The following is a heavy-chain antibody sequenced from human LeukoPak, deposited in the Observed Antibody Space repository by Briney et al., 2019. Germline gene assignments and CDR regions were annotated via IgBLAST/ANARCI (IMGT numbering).Heavy chain of an antibody. D-gene: IGHD6-13*01. CDR1: GFSFSTFG. CDR2: ISKDETKK. Sequence: PGGSLRLSCAASGFSFSTFGMHWVRQTPGKGLEWVSHISKDETKKYYADSVKGRFTISRDTSKNTLCLQMNRLRVEDTAVYYCARIGGGGYDFDSSSWFFDYWGQGTLVTVSS. CDR3: ARIGGGGYDFDSSSWFFDY. J-gene: IGHJ4*02. V-gene: IGHV3-33*05.